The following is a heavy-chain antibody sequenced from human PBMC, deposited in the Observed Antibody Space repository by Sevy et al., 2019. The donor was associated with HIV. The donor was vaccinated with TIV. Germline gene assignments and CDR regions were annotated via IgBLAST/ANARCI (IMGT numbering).Heavy chain of an antibody. J-gene: IGHJ6*02. Sequence: GGALRLSCAASGFTCDDYAMHWVRQAPGKGLEWVSGISWNSGSIGYADSGKGRFTISRDNAKNSLYLQMNSLRAEDTALYYCAKDVGATYYYGMDVWGQGTTVTVSS. CDR3: AKDVGATYYYGMDV. CDR1: GFTCDDYA. D-gene: IGHD1-26*01. V-gene: IGHV3-9*01. CDR2: ISWNSGSI.